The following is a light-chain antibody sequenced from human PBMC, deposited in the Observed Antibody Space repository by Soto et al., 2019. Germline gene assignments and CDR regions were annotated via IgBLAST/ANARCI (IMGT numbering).Light chain of an antibody. CDR1: QSVSNN. Sequence: EILMTQSPATLSVSPGERATLSFRASQSVSNNLAWYQQRPGQAPRLLIFAASTRATGVPARFSGGGSGTEFTLTVSSLQSEDFAVYYCHQYNNWPYTFGQGTRLE. CDR2: AAS. J-gene: IGKJ5*01. V-gene: IGKV3-15*01. CDR3: HQYNNWPYT.